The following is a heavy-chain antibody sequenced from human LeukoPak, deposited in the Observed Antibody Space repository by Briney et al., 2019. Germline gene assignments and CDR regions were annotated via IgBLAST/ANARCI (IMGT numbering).Heavy chain of an antibody. V-gene: IGHV3-64*04. D-gene: IGHD3-10*01. Sequence: SGGSLRLSCSASGFTFSRYAMHWVRQAPGKGLEYVSAISSNGGSTYYAYSVKGRFTISRDNAKNTLYLQMNSLRADDTAVYYCARDRGHAFDIWGQGTMVTVSS. CDR2: ISSNGGST. CDR3: ARDRGHAFDI. CDR1: GFTFSRYA. J-gene: IGHJ3*02.